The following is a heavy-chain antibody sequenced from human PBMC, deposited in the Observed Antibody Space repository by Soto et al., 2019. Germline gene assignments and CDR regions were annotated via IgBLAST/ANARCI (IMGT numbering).Heavy chain of an antibody. CDR2: IFSGGTI. CDR1: GFTVSSNY. CDR3: ARDYYDSSGYYENFDY. V-gene: IGHV3-66*01. J-gene: IGHJ4*02. D-gene: IGHD3-22*01. Sequence: HPGGSLRLSCVTSGFTVSSNYMSWVRQAPGKGLERVSVIFSGGTIYYADSVKGRFTISRDNAKNSLYLQMNSLRAEDTAVYYCARDYYDSSGYYENFDYWGQGTLVTVSS.